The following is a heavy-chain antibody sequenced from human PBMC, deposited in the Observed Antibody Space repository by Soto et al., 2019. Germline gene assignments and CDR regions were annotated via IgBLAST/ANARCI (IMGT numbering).Heavy chain of an antibody. D-gene: IGHD2-2*01. CDR2: IYHSGST. CDR1: GGSISSSNW. J-gene: IGHJ5*02. CDR3: ARLVVVVPANNWFDP. V-gene: IGHV4-4*02. Sequence: SETLSLTCAVSGGSISSSNWWSWVRQPPGKGLEWIGEIYHSGSTNYNPSLKSRVTISVDKSKSQFSLKLSSVTAADTAVYYCARLVVVVPANNWFDPWGQGTLVTVSS.